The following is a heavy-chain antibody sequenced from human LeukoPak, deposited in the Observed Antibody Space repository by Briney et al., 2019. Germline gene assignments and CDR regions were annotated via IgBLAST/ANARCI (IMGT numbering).Heavy chain of an antibody. V-gene: IGHV1-2*02. CDR2: INPSSGGT. CDR3: ASTHYCSGGSCLNNWFDP. Sequence: ASVKVSCKASGYTFTGYYMHWVRQAPGQGLEWMGWINPSSGGTNYAQKFQGRVTMTRDTSISTAYMELSRLRSDDTAVYYCASTHYCSGGSCLNNWFDPWGQGTLVTVSS. CDR1: GYTFTGYY. D-gene: IGHD2-15*01. J-gene: IGHJ5*02.